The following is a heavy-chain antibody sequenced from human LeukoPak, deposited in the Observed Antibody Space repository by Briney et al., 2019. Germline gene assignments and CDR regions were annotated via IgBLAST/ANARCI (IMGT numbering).Heavy chain of an antibody. J-gene: IGHJ2*01. Sequence: SETLSLTCTVSGGSISSSSYYWGWIRQPPGKGLEWIGSIYYSGSTYYNPSLKSRVTISVDTSKNQFSLKLSSVTAADTAVYYCARDRAAMVRGVIITPGYFDLWGRGTLVTVSS. D-gene: IGHD3-10*01. CDR1: GGSISSSSYY. V-gene: IGHV4-39*07. CDR2: IYYSGST. CDR3: ARDRAAMVRGVIITPGYFDL.